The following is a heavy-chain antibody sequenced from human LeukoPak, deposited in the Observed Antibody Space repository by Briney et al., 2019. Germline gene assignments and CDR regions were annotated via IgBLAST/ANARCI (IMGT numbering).Heavy chain of an antibody. V-gene: IGHV3-23*01. Sequence: PGGSLRLSCVASGYTFSSFSINWVRQAPGRGLEWVSTISGSGGSTYYADSVKGRFTISRDNSKNTLYLQMNSLRAEDTAVYSCAKDLGYCSGGTCFVFFDFWGQGTLVTVSS. D-gene: IGHD2-15*01. J-gene: IGHJ4*02. CDR1: GYTFSSFS. CDR3: AKDLGYCSGGTCFVFFDF. CDR2: ISGSGGST.